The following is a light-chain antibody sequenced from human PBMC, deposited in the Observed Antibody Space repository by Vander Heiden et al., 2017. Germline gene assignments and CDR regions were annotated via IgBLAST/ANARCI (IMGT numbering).Light chain of an antibody. Sequence: DIDMIQSPFSLAVSQGERATITGKSSKSVLYSSNNKNYLAWYQQKPGQPPKLLIYWASTRESGVPDRFSGSGSGTDFTLTISSLQAEDVAVYYCQQYYSTPPTFGQGTRLEIK. CDR3: QQYYSTPPT. CDR2: WAS. J-gene: IGKJ5*01. CDR1: KSVLYSSNNKNY. V-gene: IGKV4-1*01.